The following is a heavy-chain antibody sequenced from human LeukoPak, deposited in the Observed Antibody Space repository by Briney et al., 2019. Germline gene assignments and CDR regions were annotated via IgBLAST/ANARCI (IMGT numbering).Heavy chain of an antibody. Sequence: ASVKVSCKASGYTFTDNYVHWLRQAPGQGLEWMGWISPHNDGIKYSQKFEGRVTMTSDTTITTAYMELSRLRSDDTAVYYCARDSLFMARGATAVVNAFDIWGQGTMVAVSS. V-gene: IGHV1-2*02. J-gene: IGHJ3*02. CDR2: ISPHNDGI. CDR1: GYTFTDNY. CDR3: ARDSLFMARGATAVVNAFDI. D-gene: IGHD3-10*01.